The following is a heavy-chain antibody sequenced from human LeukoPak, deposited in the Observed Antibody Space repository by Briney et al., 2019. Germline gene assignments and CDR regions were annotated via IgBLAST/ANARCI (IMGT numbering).Heavy chain of an antibody. Sequence: GGSLRLSCAASGFTFSDHYMDWVRQAPGKGLEWVGRSRNKAYSYTTEYAASVKGRFAISRDDSKNSLYLQMNSLKTDDTAVYYSGRVAYVTSVIDHWGQGTLVTVSS. D-gene: IGHD3-22*01. V-gene: IGHV3-72*01. CDR2: SRNKAYSYTT. CDR3: GRVAYVTSVIDH. J-gene: IGHJ4*02. CDR1: GFTFSDHY.